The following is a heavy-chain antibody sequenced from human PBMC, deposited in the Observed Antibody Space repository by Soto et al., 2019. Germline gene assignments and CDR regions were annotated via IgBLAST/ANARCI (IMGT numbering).Heavy chain of an antibody. CDR1: GGTFSSYA. D-gene: IGHD3-3*01. CDR3: ARVLRFLEWSPRCVYCYYGMDV. CDR2: IIPIFGTA. J-gene: IGHJ6*02. Sequence: SVKVSCKASGGTFSSYAISWVRQAPGQGLEWMGGIIPIFGTANYAQKFQCRVTITADESTSTAYMELSSLRSEDTAVYYCARVLRFLEWSPRCVYCYYGMDVWGQGTTVTVSS. V-gene: IGHV1-69*13.